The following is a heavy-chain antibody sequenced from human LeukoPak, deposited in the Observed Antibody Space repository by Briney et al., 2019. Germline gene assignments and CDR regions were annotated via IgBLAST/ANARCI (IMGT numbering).Heavy chain of an antibody. V-gene: IGHV3-23*01. Sequence: GGSLRLSCAASGFTFRSNTTSWVRQAPGRGLEWVSVISGSGSSTYYADSVKGRFTISRDNSKNTLYLQMNSLRAEDTAVYYSAKYYYDSSGYRGLYDYWGQGTLVTVSS. D-gene: IGHD3-22*01. CDR3: AKYYYDSSGYRGLYDY. CDR2: ISGSGSST. CDR1: GFTFRSNT. J-gene: IGHJ4*02.